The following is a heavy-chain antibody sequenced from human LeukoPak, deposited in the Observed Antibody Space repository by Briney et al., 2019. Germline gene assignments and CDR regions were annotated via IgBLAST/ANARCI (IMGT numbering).Heavy chain of an antibody. CDR2: IYYSGST. CDR1: GGSISSGGYY. V-gene: IGHV4-31*03. CDR3: ATVAGRELWFGD. Sequence: SETLSLTCTVSGGSISSGGYYWSWIRQHPGQGLEWIGYIYYSGSTYYNPSLKSRVTISVDTSKNQFSLKLSSVTAADTAVYYCATVAGRELWFGDWGQGTLVTVSS. J-gene: IGHJ4*02. D-gene: IGHD3-10*01.